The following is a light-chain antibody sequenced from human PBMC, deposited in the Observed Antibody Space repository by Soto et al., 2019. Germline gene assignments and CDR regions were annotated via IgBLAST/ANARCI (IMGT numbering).Light chain of an antibody. Sequence: QSVLTQPPSVSGAPGQRVTISCTGSSSNIGAGYDVHWYQQLPGPAPKLLIYGNSNRPSGVPVRFSGSKSGTSASLAITGLQAEDEADYYCQSYDSSLSGVVFGGGTKLTVL. CDR3: QSYDSSLSGVV. J-gene: IGLJ2*01. CDR1: SSNIGAGYD. V-gene: IGLV1-40*01. CDR2: GNS.